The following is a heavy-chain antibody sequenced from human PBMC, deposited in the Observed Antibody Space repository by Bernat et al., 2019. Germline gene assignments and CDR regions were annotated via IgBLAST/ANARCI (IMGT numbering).Heavy chain of an antibody. CDR1: GFTFSSYG. Sequence: VQLVESGGGLVKPGGSLRLSCAASGFTFSSYGMHWVRQAPGKGLEWVAVIWYDGSNKYYADSVKGRFTISRDNSKNTLYLQMNSLRAEDTAVYYCARAVSITNYYDSSPQGAFDIWGQGTMVTVSS. V-gene: IGHV3-33*01. D-gene: IGHD3-22*01. CDR2: IWYDGSNK. CDR3: ARAVSITNYYDSSPQGAFDI. J-gene: IGHJ3*02.